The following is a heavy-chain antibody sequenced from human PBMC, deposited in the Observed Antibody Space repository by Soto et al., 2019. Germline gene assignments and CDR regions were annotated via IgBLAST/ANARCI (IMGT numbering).Heavy chain of an antibody. J-gene: IGHJ4*02. CDR2: ITAYNGNT. CDR3: ARELLYVSGSYY. CDR1: GYTFTSYG. V-gene: IGHV1-18*01. Sequence: QVQLVQSGAEVKKPGASVKVSCKASGYTFTSYGISWVRQAPGQGLEWMGWITAYNGNTNYSQKLRGRVTMTTHTSPSTSHMELRSLKSDDTSVYYCARELLYVSGSYYWGQGTLVTFS. D-gene: IGHD3-10*01.